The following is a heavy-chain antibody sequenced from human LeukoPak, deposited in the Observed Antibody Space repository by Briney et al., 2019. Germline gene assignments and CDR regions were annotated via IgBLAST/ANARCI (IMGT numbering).Heavy chain of an antibody. J-gene: IGHJ4*02. V-gene: IGHV4-38-2*02. Sequence: SETLSLTCTVSGYSISSGYYWGWIRQPPGKGLEWIGSIYHSGSTYYNPSLKSRVTISVDTSKNQFSLKLSSVTAADTAVYYCARELKTGTTPPYYLDYWGQGTLVTVSS. CDR1: GYSISSGYY. CDR2: IYHSGST. CDR3: ARELKTGTTPPYYLDY. D-gene: IGHD1-7*01.